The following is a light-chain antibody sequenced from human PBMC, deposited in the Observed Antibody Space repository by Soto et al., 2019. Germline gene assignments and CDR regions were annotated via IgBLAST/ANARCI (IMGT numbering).Light chain of an antibody. V-gene: IGLV2-23*02. J-gene: IGLJ1*01. CDR2: EVS. CDR3: CSYAGSSTFYV. CDR1: SSDVGSYNL. Sequence: QSVLAQPAPVSGSPGQSITISCTGTSSDVGSYNLISWYQQYPGKAPKLMIYEVSKRPSGVSNRFSGSKSGNTASLTISGLQAEDEADYYCCSYAGSSTFYVFGTGTKVTVL.